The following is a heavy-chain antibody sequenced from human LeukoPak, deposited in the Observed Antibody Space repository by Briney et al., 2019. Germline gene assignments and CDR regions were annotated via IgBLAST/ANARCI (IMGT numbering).Heavy chain of an antibody. CDR1: GGSFSGSY. J-gene: IGHJ4*02. CDR3: ARNRAFNYYGSGSYSYYFDY. D-gene: IGHD3-10*01. Sequence: SETLSLTCGVSGGSFSGSYWSWIRQPPGKGLEWIGEINHSGSTNYNPSLKSRVTISVDTSKNQFSLKLSSVTAADTAVYYCARNRAFNYYGSGSYSYYFDYWGQGTLVTVSS. CDR2: INHSGST. V-gene: IGHV4-34*01.